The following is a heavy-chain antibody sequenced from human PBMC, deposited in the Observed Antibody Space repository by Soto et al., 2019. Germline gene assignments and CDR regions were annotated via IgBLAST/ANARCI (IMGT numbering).Heavy chain of an antibody. J-gene: IGHJ4*02. CDR2: INASNGNT. D-gene: IGHD3-22*01. V-gene: IGHV1-3*01. CDR3: ARGDYYDIHDY. Sequence: QVQLVQSGAEVKKPGASVKVSCKASGYTFTSYAIHWVRQAPGQGLEWMGWINASNGNTKSSQKFQGRVTITRDTSASTAFMELSSLRSEDTSVYYCARGDYYDIHDYWGQGTLVTVSS. CDR1: GYTFTSYA.